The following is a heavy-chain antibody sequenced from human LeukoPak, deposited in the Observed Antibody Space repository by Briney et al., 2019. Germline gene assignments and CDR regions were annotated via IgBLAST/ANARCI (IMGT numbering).Heavy chain of an antibody. CDR2: IIPIFGTA. CDR1: GYTFTSYG. D-gene: IGHD6-13*01. CDR3: ASPAGTSPNYYYYMDV. V-gene: IGHV1-69*13. Sequence: ASVKVSCKASGYTFTSYGISWVRQAPGQGLEWMGGIIPIFGTANYAQKFQGRVTITADESTSTAYMELSSLRSEDTAVYYCASPAGTSPNYYYYMDVWDKGTTVTISS. J-gene: IGHJ6*03.